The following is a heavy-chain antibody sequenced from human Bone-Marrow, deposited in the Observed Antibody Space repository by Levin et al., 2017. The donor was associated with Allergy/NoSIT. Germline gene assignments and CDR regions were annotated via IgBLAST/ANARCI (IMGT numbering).Heavy chain of an antibody. J-gene: IGHJ6*02. D-gene: IGHD3-3*01. CDR2: ISYDGTRD. CDR3: ARDLRGGGFTIFYGMDV. Sequence: GESLKISCAASGFTFSKYPIHWVRQAPGKGLEWVAVISYDGTRDFYAGSVKGRFIISRDNSKDRLFLQMNSLRVEDTAMYYCARDLRGGGFTIFYGMDVWGQGTAVTVSS. V-gene: IGHV3-30-3*01. CDR1: GFTFSKYP.